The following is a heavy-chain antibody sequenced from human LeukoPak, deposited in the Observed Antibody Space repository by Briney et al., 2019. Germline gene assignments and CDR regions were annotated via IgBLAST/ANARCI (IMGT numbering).Heavy chain of an antibody. Sequence: GGSLRLSCAVSGFTFSDYAMNWVRQAPGKGLEWVASIQANGNDQYSSDSLKGRFTTSRDNSKSTLYLQMNTLRPEDTAVFYCARGLTSWPQGPYHFDYWGQGILITVSS. V-gene: IGHV3-30*02. D-gene: IGHD2-2*01. CDR3: ARGLTSWPQGPYHFDY. CDR1: GFTFSDYA. CDR2: IQANGNDQ. J-gene: IGHJ4*02.